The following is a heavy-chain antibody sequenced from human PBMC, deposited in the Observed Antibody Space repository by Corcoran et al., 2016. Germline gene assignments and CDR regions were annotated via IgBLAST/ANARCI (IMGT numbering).Heavy chain of an antibody. D-gene: IGHD5-12*01. CDR2: INHSGST. V-gene: IGHV4-34*01. CDR3: ARGRHIVATIGWFDP. Sequence: QVQLQQWGAGLLMPSETLSLTCAVYGGSFSGYYWSWIRQPPGKGLEWIGEINHSGSTNYNPSLKSRVTISVDTSKNQFSLKLSSVTAADTAVYYCARGRHIVATIGWFDPWGQGTLVTVSS. J-gene: IGHJ5*02. CDR1: GGSFSGYY.